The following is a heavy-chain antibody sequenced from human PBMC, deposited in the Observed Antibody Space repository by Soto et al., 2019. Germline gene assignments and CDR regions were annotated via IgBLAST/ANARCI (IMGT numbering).Heavy chain of an antibody. CDR3: ARAIWFGDTYPDYMDV. Sequence: SETLSLTCAVYGGSFSGYYWSWIRQPPGKGLEWIGEINHSGSTNYNPSLKSRVTISVDTSKNQFSLKLSSVTAADTAVYYCARAIWFGDTYPDYMDVWGKGTTVTVSS. V-gene: IGHV4-34*01. D-gene: IGHD3-10*01. J-gene: IGHJ6*03. CDR2: INHSGST. CDR1: GGSFSGYY.